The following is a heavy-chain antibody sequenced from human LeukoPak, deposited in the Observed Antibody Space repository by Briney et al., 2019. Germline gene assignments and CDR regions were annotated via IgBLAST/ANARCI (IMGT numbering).Heavy chain of an antibody. J-gene: IGHJ3*02. CDR3: TTDPGDYDAFDI. V-gene: IGHV3-15*01. D-gene: IGHD4-17*01. Sequence: PGGSLRLSCAASGFTFSNAWMSWVRQAPGKGLEWVGRIKSKTDGGTTDYAAPVKGRFTISRDDSKNTLYLQMNSLKTEDTAVYYRTTDPGDYDAFDIWGQGTMVTVSS. CDR2: IKSKTDGGTT. CDR1: GFTFSNAW.